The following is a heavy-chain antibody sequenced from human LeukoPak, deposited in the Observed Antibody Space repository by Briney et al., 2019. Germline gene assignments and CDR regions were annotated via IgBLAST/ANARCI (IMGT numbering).Heavy chain of an antibody. CDR1: GGTFSSYA. CDR3: ARDGGDGYKANWFDT. V-gene: IGHV1-69*13. Sequence: SVKVSCKASGGTFSSYAISWVRQAPGQGLEWMGGIIPIFGTANYAQKFQGRVTITADESTSTAYMELSSLRSEDTAVYYCARDGGDGYKANWFDTWGQGTLVTVSS. J-gene: IGHJ5*02. CDR2: IIPIFGTA. D-gene: IGHD5-24*01.